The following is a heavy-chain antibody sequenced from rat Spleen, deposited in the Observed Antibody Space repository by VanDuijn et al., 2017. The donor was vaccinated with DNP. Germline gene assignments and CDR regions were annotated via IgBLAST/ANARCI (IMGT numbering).Heavy chain of an antibody. CDR2: IKPESNNYAT. Sequence: EVQFLESGGGLVQPGNSLRLSCVTSGFTFSSAWMYWYRQFPEKRLEWVARIKPESNNYATDYTESVKGRFTISRDDSKSSIYLQMNNLKEEDTAVYYCAWPSTWGQGVMVTVSS. V-gene: IGHV6-6*01. CDR1: GFTFSSAW. CDR3: AWPST. J-gene: IGHJ2*01. D-gene: IGHD1-10*01.